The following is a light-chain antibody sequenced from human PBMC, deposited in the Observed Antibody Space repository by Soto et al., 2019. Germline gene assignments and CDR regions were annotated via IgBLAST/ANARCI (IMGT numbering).Light chain of an antibody. CDR2: WAS. CDR1: RSLFYSPHNKSY. Sequence: DIVMTQSPDSLAVSLGERATINCTSGRSLFYSPHNKSYLAWYQQKVGQPPQMLIYWASTRESGVPDRFLGSGSGTDFTLTISSLQADDVAVYYCQQYYRAPRTFGQGTKVE. V-gene: IGKV4-1*01. CDR3: QQYYRAPRT. J-gene: IGKJ2*01.